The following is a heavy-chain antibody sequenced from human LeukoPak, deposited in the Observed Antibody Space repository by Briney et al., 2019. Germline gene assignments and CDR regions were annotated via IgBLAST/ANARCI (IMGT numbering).Heavy chain of an antibody. Sequence: PGGSLRLSCAASGFTFSSYSMNWVRQAPGKGLEWVSFISSSSSTIYYADSVKGRFTIPRDNAKNSLYLQMNSLRAEDTAVYYCARDRGGSYSATDYWGQGTLVTVSS. CDR3: ARDRGGSYSATDY. CDR1: GFTFSSYS. J-gene: IGHJ4*02. D-gene: IGHD1-26*01. CDR2: ISSSSSTI. V-gene: IGHV3-48*04.